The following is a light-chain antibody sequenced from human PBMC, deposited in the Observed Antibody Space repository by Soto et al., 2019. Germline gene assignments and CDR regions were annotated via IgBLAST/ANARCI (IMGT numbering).Light chain of an antibody. CDR2: DVS. J-gene: IGLJ3*02. V-gene: IGLV2-11*01. CDR3: CSYAGSSTWV. Sequence: QSALTQPSSVAGSPGQSVTISCTGTSSDVGGYNYVSWYQQHPGKAPQLMIYDVSKRPSGVPDRLSGSKSGNTASLTISGLQAEDESDYYCCSYAGSSTWVFGGGTKVTVL. CDR1: SSDVGGYNY.